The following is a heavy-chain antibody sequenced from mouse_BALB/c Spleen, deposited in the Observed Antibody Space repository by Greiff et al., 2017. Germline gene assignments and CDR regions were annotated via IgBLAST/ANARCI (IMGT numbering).Heavy chain of an antibody. Sequence: VKLMESAAELARPGASVKMSCKASGYTFTSYTMHWVKQRPGQGLEWIGYINPSSGYTEYNQKFKDKTTLTADKSSSTAYMQLSSLTSEDSAVYYCARHYYGSSIYYAMDYWGQGTSVSVSS. D-gene: IGHD1-1*01. CDR2: INPSSGYT. V-gene: IGHV1-4*02. CDR3: ARHYYGSSIYYAMDY. J-gene: IGHJ4*01. CDR1: GYTFTSYT.